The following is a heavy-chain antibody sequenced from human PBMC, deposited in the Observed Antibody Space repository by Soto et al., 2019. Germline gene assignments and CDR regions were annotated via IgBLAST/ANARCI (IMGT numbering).Heavy chain of an antibody. D-gene: IGHD3-16*01. CDR2: INGYTGNT. CDR1: GYTFTTHG. J-gene: IGHJ6*02. Sequence: QVQLVQSGAEVKKPGASVKVSCKASGYTFTTHGFSWVRQAPGQGLEWMGWINGYTGNTHYAQKFQGRVTMTTDTSTSTAYMELWTLISDDTAVYYCARSWVTGKGGMDVWGQGTTVTVSS. V-gene: IGHV1-18*01. CDR3: ARSWVTGKGGMDV.